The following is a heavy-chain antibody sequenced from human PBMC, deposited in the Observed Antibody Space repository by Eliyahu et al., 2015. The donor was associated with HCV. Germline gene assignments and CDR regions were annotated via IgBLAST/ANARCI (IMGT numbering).Heavy chain of an antibody. V-gene: IGHV4-34*01. CDR3: ARAPPDYYDSSGYVDY. CDR1: GGSFSGYY. D-gene: IGHD3-22*01. Sequence: QVQLQQWGAGLLKPSETLSLTCAVYGGSFSGYYWSWIRQPPGKGLEWIGEINHSGSTNYNPSLKSRVTISVDTSKNQFSLKLSSVTAADTAVYYCARAPPDYYDSSGYVDYWGQGTLVTVSS. CDR2: INHSGST. J-gene: IGHJ4*02.